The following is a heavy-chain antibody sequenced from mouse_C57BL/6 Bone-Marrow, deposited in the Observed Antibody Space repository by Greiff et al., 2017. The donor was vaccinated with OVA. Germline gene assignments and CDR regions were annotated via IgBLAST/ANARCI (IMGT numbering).Heavy chain of an antibody. V-gene: IGHV2-2*01. CDR3: ASLTFAY. Sequence: VQLQQSGPGLVQPSQSLSITCTVSGFSLTSYGVHWVRQSPGKGLEWLGVLWSGGSTDYNAAFISRLSISKDNSKSHVFFKMNSLQADDTAIYYCASLTFAYWGQGTLVTVSA. J-gene: IGHJ3*01. CDR1: GFSLTSYG. CDR2: LWSGGST. D-gene: IGHD4-1*01.